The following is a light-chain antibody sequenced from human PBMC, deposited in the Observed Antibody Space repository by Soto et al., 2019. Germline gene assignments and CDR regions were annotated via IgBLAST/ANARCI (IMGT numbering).Light chain of an antibody. CDR2: GAS. CDR1: QSVSGSY. V-gene: IGKV3-20*01. CDR3: HQSRMSPLT. J-gene: IGKJ4*01. Sequence: EIVLTQSPGTLSLSPGESATLSCRASQSVSGSYLMWYQHKPGQAPRLLIYGASTRATAIPDRFSGSGSGTDFTLTISRLEPEDFAVYYCHQSRMSPLTFGGGTKVEI.